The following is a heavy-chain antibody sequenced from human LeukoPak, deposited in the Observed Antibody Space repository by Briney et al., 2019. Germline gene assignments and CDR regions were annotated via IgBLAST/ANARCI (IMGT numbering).Heavy chain of an antibody. V-gene: IGHV3-23*01. CDR2: ISGSGGST. J-gene: IGHJ5*02. Sequence: GGSLRLSCAASGFTFSSYAMSWVRQAPGKGLEWVSAISGSGGSTYYADSVKGRFTISRDNSKNTLYLQMNSLRAEDTAVYYCAKQNQNCSSTSCYGGNWFDPWGQGTLVTVSS. D-gene: IGHD2-2*01. CDR3: AKQNQNCSSTSCYGGNWFDP. CDR1: GFTFSSYA.